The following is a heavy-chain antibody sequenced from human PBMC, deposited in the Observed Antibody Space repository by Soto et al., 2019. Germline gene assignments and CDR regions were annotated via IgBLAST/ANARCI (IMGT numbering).Heavy chain of an antibody. J-gene: IGHJ4*02. D-gene: IGHD3-22*01. CDR1: GFTFSSYG. V-gene: IGHV3-30*18. CDR3: AKDGPHLYYYDSSGYYYFDY. Sequence: GGSLRLSCAASGFTFSSYGMHWVRQAPGKGLEWVAVISYDGSNKYYADSVKDRFTISRDNSKNTLYLQMNSLRAEDTAVYYCAKDGPHLYYYDSSGYYYFDYWGQGTLVTVSS. CDR2: ISYDGSNK.